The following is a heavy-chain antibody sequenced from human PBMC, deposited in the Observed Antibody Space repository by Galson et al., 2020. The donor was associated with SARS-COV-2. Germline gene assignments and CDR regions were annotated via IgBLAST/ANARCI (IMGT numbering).Heavy chain of an antibody. CDR3: ARDRVTFGSFIGFDY. D-gene: IGHD3-16*01. J-gene: IGHJ4*02. CDR2: ISAYNDNT. Sequence: ASVKVSCKASGYTFTNYRISWVRQAPGQGLEWLGWISAYNDNTDYAPKFQGRVTMTTDTATSTAYMELRSLRSDDTAIYYCARDRVTFGSFIGFDYWGQGTLVSVSS. V-gene: IGHV1-18*01. CDR1: GYTFTNYR.